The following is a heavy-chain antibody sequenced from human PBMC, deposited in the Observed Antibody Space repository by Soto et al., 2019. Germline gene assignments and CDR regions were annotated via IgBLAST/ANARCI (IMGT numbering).Heavy chain of an antibody. CDR3: LHRDYYDSSGLQFQH. CDR2: IYWDDDK. D-gene: IGHD3-22*01. J-gene: IGHJ1*01. CDR1: GVSLTTSGVG. Sequence: QITLKESGPTLVKPTRTLTLTCSLSGVSLTTSGVGVGWISQPPGKALEWLALIYWDDDKRYSPSLKSRLTITKDTSKNQVVITMTNMDPVDTAKYYCLHRDYYDSSGLQFQHWGQGTLVTVSS. V-gene: IGHV2-5*02.